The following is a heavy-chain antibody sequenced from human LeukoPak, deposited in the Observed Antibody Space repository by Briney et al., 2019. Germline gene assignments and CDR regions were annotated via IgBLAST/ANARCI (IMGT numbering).Heavy chain of an antibody. V-gene: IGHV1-69*05. CDR2: IIPNFGTA. Sequence: SVKVSCKASGGTFSSYAISWVRQAPGQGLEWMGGIIPNFGTANYAQKFQGRVTITTDESTSTAYMELSSLRSEDTAVYYCASTLYDSSGYYYDYWGQGTLVTVSS. CDR1: GGTFSSYA. CDR3: ASTLYDSSGYYYDY. J-gene: IGHJ4*02. D-gene: IGHD3-22*01.